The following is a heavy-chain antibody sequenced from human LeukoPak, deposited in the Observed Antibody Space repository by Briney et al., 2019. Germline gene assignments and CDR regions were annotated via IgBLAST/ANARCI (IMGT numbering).Heavy chain of an antibody. CDR2: ISAYNGNT. CDR1: GYTFTSYG. J-gene: IGHJ4*02. V-gene: IGHV1-18*01. CDR3: VRSPEEHMVRGVISLEFDY. Sequence: ASVKVSCKASGYTFTSYGISWVRQAPGQGLEWMGWISAYNGNTNYGQKLQGRVTMTTDTSTSTAYMELRSLRSDDTAVYYCVRSPEEHMVRGVISLEFDYWGQGTLVTVSS. D-gene: IGHD3-10*01.